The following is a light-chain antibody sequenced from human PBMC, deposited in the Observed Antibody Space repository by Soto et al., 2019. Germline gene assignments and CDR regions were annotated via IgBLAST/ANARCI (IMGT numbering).Light chain of an antibody. CDR1: QCISSH. CDR2: TAS. Sequence: AIRMTQSPSSFSASTGDRVTITCRASQCISSHLAWYQVKPGKAPRLLIYTASYLDSGVPSRFSGSGSGTDFTLTISSLQSDDFAVYYWQQYFSYPLTFGGGTKVEIK. V-gene: IGKV1-8*01. CDR3: QQYFSYPLT. J-gene: IGKJ4*01.